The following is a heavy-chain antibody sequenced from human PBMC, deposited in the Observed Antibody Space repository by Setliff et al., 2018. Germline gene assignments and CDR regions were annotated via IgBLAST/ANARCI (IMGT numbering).Heavy chain of an antibody. CDR3: ARTGTYRYFDY. CDR1: GGSFSDYY. J-gene: IGHJ4*02. D-gene: IGHD1-1*01. V-gene: IGHV4-34*01. Sequence: SETLSLTCGASGGSFSDYYWTWIRQTPGKGLEWIGEINHSGSTKCNPSLKSRVTISVDTPKNQFSLKLTSVTAADTAVYYCARTGTYRYFDYWGQGTRVTVSS. CDR2: INHSGST.